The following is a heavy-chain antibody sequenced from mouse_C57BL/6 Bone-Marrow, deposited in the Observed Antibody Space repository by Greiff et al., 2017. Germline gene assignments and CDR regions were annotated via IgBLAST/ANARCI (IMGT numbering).Heavy chain of an antibody. CDR3: ASYYPGAWFAY. CDR1: GFTFSDYG. D-gene: IGHD1-1*02. J-gene: IGHJ3*01. V-gene: IGHV5-15*01. Sequence: EVNVVESGGGLVQPGGSLKLSCAASGFTFSDYGMAWVRQAPRKGPEWVAFISNLAYSIYYADTVTGRFTISRENAKNTLYLEMSSLRSEDTAMYYCASYYPGAWFAYWGQGTLVTVSA. CDR2: ISNLAYSI.